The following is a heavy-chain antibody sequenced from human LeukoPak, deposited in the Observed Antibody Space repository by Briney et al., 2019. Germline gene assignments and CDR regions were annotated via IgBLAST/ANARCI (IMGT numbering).Heavy chain of an antibody. Sequence: AGGSLRLSCAASGFTFSSYDMHWVRQATGKGLEWVSAIGTAGDTYYPGSVKGRFTISRENAKNSLYLQMNSLRAEDTAVYYCARDQHYCTSTSCSNWFDPWGQGTLVTVSS. D-gene: IGHD2-2*01. CDR2: IGTAGDT. CDR3: ARDQHYCTSTSCSNWFDP. CDR1: GFTFSSYD. J-gene: IGHJ5*02. V-gene: IGHV3-13*01.